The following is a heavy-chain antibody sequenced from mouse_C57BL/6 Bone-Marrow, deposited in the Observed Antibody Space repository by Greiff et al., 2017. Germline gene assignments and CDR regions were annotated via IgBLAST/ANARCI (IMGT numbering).Heavy chain of an antibody. V-gene: IGHV5-15*01. Sequence: EVQLQESGGGLVQPGGSLKLSCAASGFTFSDYGMAWVRQAPRKGPEWVAFISNLAYSIYYADTVTGRFTISKENAKNTLYLEMSSLRSEDTATYYCARELFFYCAMDYWGQGTSVTVSA. CDR1: GFTFSDYG. CDR3: ARELFFYCAMDY. J-gene: IGHJ4*01. CDR2: ISNLAYSI.